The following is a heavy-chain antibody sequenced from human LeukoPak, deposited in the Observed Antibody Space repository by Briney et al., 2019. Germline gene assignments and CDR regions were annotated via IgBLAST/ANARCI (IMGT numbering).Heavy chain of an antibody. V-gene: IGHV1-69*13. CDR2: IIPIFGTA. J-gene: IGHJ6*03. CDR3: ARDMSSGWYPSYYYYYMDV. D-gene: IGHD6-19*01. Sequence: SVKVSCKASGGTFSSYAISWVRQAPGQGLEWMGGIIPIFGTANYAQKFQGRVTITADESTSTAYMELSSLRSEDTAVYYCARDMSSGWYPSYYYYYMDVWGKGTTVSVSS. CDR1: GGTFSSYA.